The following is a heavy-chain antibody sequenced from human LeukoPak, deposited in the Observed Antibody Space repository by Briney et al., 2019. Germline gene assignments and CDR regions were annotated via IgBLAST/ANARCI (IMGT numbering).Heavy chain of an antibody. V-gene: IGHV1-58*02. CDR1: GFTFTSSI. CDR3: ARGPYYYGSGSYYHPNWFDP. Sequence: GASVKVSCKASGFTFTSSIMQWVRQARGQRLEWIGWIVVGSGNTNYAQNFQERVTITRDMSTTTAYMELSSLRSEDTAVYYCARGPYYYGSGSYYHPNWFDPWGQGTLVTVSS. J-gene: IGHJ5*02. D-gene: IGHD3-10*01. CDR2: IVVGSGNT.